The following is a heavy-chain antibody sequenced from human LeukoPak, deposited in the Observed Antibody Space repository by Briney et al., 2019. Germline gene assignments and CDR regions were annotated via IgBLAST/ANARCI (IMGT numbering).Heavy chain of an antibody. CDR1: GYSFTAYS. J-gene: IGHJ4*02. CDR2: IYPGDSDT. CDR3: VRLVGTTLYFDY. D-gene: IGHD1-26*01. V-gene: IGHV5-51*01. Sequence: GESLKISCKGSGYSFTAYSIGWVRQMPGKGLQWMGIIYPGDSDTRYGPSFQGRVTISADKSISTAYLQWSSLKASDTAMYYCVRLVGTTLYFDYWGQGTLVTVSS.